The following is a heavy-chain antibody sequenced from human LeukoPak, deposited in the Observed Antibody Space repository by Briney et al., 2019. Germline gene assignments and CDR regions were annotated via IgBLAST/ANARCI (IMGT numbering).Heavy chain of an antibody. CDR2: IKQDGSEK. CDR3: ARVKVEYYYGMDV. Sequence: PGGSLRLSCAASGFTFSSYWMSWIRQAPGKGLEWVANIKQDGSEKYYVDSVKGRFIISRDNAKNSLYLQMNSLRAEDTAVYYCARVKVEYYYGMDVWGQGTTVTVSS. CDR1: GFTFSSYW. V-gene: IGHV3-7*03. D-gene: IGHD2-15*01. J-gene: IGHJ6*02.